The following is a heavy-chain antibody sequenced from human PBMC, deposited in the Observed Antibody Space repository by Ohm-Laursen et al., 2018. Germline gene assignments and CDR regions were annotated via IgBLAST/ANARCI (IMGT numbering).Heavy chain of an antibody. V-gene: IGHV3-23*01. D-gene: IGHD6-13*01. CDR2: ISSSGGST. J-gene: IGHJ6*01. CDR1: GFTFSSYA. CDR3: AKSAAGVFYVRDV. Sequence: GSLRLSCAASGFTFSSYAMSWVRQAPGKGLEWVSAISSSGGSTYYADSVKGRFTISRDTSKNTLYLQMNSLRGEDTAVYYCAKSAAGVFYVRDVWGQGTTVTVSS.